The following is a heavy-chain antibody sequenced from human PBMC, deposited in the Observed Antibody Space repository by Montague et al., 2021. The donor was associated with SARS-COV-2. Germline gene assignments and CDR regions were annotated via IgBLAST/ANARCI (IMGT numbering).Heavy chain of an antibody. CDR2: IYYNGST. CDR3: ARLGLRYFDWLLLGEGYFDY. Sequence: SETLSLTCTVPGWCIRSSDWKWIRLHPGHGLEWNGVIYYNGSTNYNPSLKSRVTISVDTSKNQFSLKLSSVTAADTAVYYCARLGLRYFDWLLLGEGYFDYWGQGTLVTVSS. V-gene: IGHV4-59*08. CDR1: GWCIRSSD. D-gene: IGHD3-9*01. J-gene: IGHJ4*02.